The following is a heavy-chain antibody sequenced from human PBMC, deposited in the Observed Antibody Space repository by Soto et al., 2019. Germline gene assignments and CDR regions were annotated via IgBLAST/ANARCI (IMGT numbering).Heavy chain of an antibody. D-gene: IGHD4-17*01. J-gene: IGHJ5*02. CDR2: ISSSSSYI. CDR3: ARDSGDYAWFDP. V-gene: IGHV3-21*01. CDR1: GFTFSSYS. Sequence: EVQLVESGGGLVQPGGSLRLSCAASGFTFSSYSMNWVRQAPGKGLEWVSSISSSSSYIYYADSVKGRFTISRDNAKNSLYLQMNSLRAEDTAVYYCARDSGDYAWFDPWGQGTLVTVSS.